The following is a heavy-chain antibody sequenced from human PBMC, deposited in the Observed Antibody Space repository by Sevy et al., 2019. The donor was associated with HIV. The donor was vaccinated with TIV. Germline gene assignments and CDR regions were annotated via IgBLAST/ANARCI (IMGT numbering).Heavy chain of an antibody. Sequence: GGSLRLSCAASGFTFSSYAMHWVRQAPGKGLEWVAVISYDGSNKYYAHSVKGRFTISRDNSKNTLYLQMNSLRAEDTAVYYCAREYGGTDYWGQGTLVTVSS. D-gene: IGHD4-17*01. CDR2: ISYDGSNK. CDR1: GFTFSSYA. V-gene: IGHV3-30-3*01. CDR3: AREYGGTDY. J-gene: IGHJ4*02.